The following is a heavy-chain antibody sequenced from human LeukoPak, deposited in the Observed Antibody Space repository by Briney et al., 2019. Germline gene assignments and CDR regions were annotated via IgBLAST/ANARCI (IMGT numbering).Heavy chain of an antibody. CDR1: RYTLINYG. CDR3: ARDGSGNWLDL. D-gene: IGHD3-10*01. Sequence: ASAKVSPKPPRYTLINYGSSWVRPAPGQRLEWMGRLYAYDGDTHYAQKPQDTCSLTTDTTTSTGYMDQRSPRSDDTAPYNSARDGSGNWLDLWGQGTLVTVFS. V-gene: IGHV1-18*01. CDR2: LYAYDGDT. J-gene: IGHJ5*02.